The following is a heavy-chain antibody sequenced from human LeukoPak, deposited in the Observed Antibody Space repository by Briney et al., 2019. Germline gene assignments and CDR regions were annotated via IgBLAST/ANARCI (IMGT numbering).Heavy chain of an antibody. CDR3: ARTYDSSGTDY. Sequence: APVKVSCKASGYTFTGYYMHWVRQAPGQGLEWMGWINPNSGGTNYAQEFQGRVTMTRDTSISTAYMELSRLRSDDTAVYYCARTYDSSGTDYWGQGTLVTVSS. CDR1: GYTFTGYY. J-gene: IGHJ4*02. V-gene: IGHV1-2*02. CDR2: INPNSGGT. D-gene: IGHD3-22*01.